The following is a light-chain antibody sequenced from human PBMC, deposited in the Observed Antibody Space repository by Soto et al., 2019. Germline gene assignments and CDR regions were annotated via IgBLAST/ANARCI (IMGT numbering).Light chain of an antibody. CDR3: RQYGSSPSYT. V-gene: IGKV3-20*01. CDR1: QSVSSSSY. Sequence: EIVLTQSTGTLSLSPGEIATLSCRASQSVSSSSYLAWYQQKPGQAPRLLIYGASSRATGIPDRFSGSGSATDCTLTISRLEPEDFAVYYCRQYGSSPSYTFGQGTKLEIK. J-gene: IGKJ2*01. CDR2: GAS.